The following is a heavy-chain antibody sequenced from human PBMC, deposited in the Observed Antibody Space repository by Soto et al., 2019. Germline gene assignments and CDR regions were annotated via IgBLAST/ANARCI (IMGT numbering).Heavy chain of an antibody. D-gene: IGHD2-2*01. V-gene: IGHV3-23*01. J-gene: IGHJ1*01. Sequence: PGGSLRLSCAASGFTFTNYAISWVRQAPGKGLEWVSTISESGGRIYYADSVKGRFTISRDNSQNTVNLQMNGLRAEDTALYYCANAIVVVPDATPVGYLQRWCQGTMVTVSS. CDR3: ANAIVVVPDATPVGYLQR. CDR2: ISESGGRI. CDR1: GFTFTNYA.